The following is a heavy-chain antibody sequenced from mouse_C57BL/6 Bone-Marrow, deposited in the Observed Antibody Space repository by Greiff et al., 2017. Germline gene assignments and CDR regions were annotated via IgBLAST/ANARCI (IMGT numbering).Heavy chain of an antibody. J-gene: IGHJ2*01. CDR2: INPNYGTT. V-gene: IGHV1-39*01. CDR1: GYSFTDYN. D-gene: IGHD1-1*01. CDR3: ARGPAGTVVATPFDY. Sequence: VQLKQSGPELVKPGASVKISCKASGYSFTDYNMNWVKQSNGKSLEWIGVINPNYGTTSYNQKFKGKATLTIDQSSITAYMQLNSLTSEDSAVYYCARGPAGTVVATPFDYWGQGTTLTVSS.